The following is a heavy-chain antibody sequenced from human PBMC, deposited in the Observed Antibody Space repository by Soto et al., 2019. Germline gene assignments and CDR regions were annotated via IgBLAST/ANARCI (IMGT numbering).Heavy chain of an antibody. CDR3: AKEATNDQWELLHFDS. V-gene: IGHV3-72*01. Sequence: LRLSCATSGISFSDHHMDWVRQAPGKGLEWLRRIRNKANGYTTEYAASVRGRISISRDDSKNSLFLQVTNLKIEDTAVFFCAKEATNDQWELLHFDSWGQGNLVTVSS. J-gene: IGHJ4*02. CDR1: GISFSDHH. CDR2: IRNKANGYTT. D-gene: IGHD1-26*01.